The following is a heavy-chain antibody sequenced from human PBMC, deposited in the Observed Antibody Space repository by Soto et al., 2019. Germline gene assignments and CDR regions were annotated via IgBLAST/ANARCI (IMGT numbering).Heavy chain of an antibody. V-gene: IGHV3-33*01. CDR3: ARVPPMVRGVAGFGDIDY. CDR2: IWYDGSNK. Sequence: QVQLVESGGGVVQPGRSLRLSCAASGFTFSSYGMHWVRQAPGKGLEWVAVIWYDGSNKYYADSVKGRFTISRDNSKNTLYLEMNSLRAEDTAVYYCARVPPMVRGVAGFGDIDYWGQGTLVTVSS. D-gene: IGHD3-10*01. J-gene: IGHJ4*02. CDR1: GFTFSSYG.